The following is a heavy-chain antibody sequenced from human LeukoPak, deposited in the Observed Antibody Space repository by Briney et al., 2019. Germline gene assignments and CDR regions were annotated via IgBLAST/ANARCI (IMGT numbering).Heavy chain of an antibody. CDR2: ISSNGGST. D-gene: IGHD6-13*01. CDR1: GVTFSSYA. J-gene: IGHJ4*02. V-gene: IGHV3-64D*09. Sequence: VQPGGSLRLSCSASGVTFSSYAMHWVRQAPGKGLEYVSAISSNGGSTYYADSVKGRFTISRDNSKNTLYLQMSSLRAEDTAVYYCVKNQEIAAAVYYFDYWGQGTLVTVSS. CDR3: VKNQEIAAAVYYFDY.